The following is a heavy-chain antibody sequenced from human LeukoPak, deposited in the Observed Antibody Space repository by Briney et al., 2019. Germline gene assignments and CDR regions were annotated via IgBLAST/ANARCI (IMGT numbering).Heavy chain of an antibody. CDR3: ARLGTQGDYYYYYGMDV. Sequence: PEESLRISCKGSGYSFTSYWISWVRQMPGKGLEWMGRIDPSDSYTNYSPSFQGHVTISADKSISTAYLQWSSLKASDTALYYCARLGTQGDYYYYYGMDVWGKGTTVTVSS. V-gene: IGHV5-10-1*01. CDR2: IDPSDSYT. J-gene: IGHJ6*04. CDR1: GYSFTSYW.